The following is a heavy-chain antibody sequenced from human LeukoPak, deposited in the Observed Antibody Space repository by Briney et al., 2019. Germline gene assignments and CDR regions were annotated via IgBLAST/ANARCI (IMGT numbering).Heavy chain of an antibody. Sequence: SETLSLTCAVYGGSFSGYYWSWLRQPPGKGLEWIGEINHSGSTNYNPSLKSRVTISVDTSKNQFSLKLSSVTAADTAVYYCARGQHHQLLSAGYAYWGQGTLVTVSS. J-gene: IGHJ4*02. D-gene: IGHD2-2*01. V-gene: IGHV4-34*01. CDR2: INHSGST. CDR1: GGSFSGYY. CDR3: ARGQHHQLLSAGYAY.